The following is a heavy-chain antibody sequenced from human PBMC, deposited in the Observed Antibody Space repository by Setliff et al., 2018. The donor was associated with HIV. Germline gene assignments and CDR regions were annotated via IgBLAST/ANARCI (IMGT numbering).Heavy chain of an antibody. Sequence: GASVKVSCKAPGHTFINYYIHWVRQAPGQGLEWMGIIYSGGGSTNYAQKFQGRITMTSDKSTSTVYMELSSLRSEDSAVYYCARSIYEWGAFDIWGQGTMVTVS. V-gene: IGHV1-46*01. J-gene: IGHJ3*02. CDR3: ARSIYEWGAFDI. CDR1: GHTFINYY. D-gene: IGHD2-8*01. CDR2: IYSGGGST.